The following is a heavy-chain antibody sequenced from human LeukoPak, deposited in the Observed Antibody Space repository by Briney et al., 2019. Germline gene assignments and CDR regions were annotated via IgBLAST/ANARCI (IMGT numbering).Heavy chain of an antibody. CDR1: GFTFRSYS. V-gene: IGHV3-21*01. CDR2: ISSSSNYI. Sequence: PGGSLRLSCAASGFTFRSYSMNWVRQAPGKGLEWVSSISSSSNYIYYADSVKGRFTISRDNAKDSLYLQMNSLRAEDTAVYYCARGMLTPGHPYFDYWGQGTLVTVSS. CDR3: ARGMLTPGHPYFDY. D-gene: IGHD3-10*02. J-gene: IGHJ4*02.